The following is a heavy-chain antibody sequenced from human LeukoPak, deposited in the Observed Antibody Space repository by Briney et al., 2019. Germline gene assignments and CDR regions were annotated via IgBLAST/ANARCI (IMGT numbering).Heavy chain of an antibody. CDR1: GGSISSYY. V-gene: IGHV4-59*01. CDR3: ARGGYYGSGNDFRFDP. CDR2: IYYSGST. J-gene: IGHJ5*02. D-gene: IGHD3-10*01. Sequence: SETLSLTCTVSGGSISSYYWSWIRQPPGKGLEWIGYIYYSGSTNYKPFLKSRVTISVDTSKNQFSLKLSSVTAADTAVYYCARGGYYGSGNDFRFDPWGQGTLVTVSS.